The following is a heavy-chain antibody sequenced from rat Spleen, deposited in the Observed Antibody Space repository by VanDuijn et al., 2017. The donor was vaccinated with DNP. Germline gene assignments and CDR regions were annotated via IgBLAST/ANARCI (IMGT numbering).Heavy chain of an antibody. Sequence: EVQLVESGGDLVQPGRSLKLSCVASGFTFNNYWMTWIRQVPGKGLEWVASITSSGGSTYYPDSVKGRFTISRDNAKNTLYLQMNSLRSEDTATYYCAREATGSLYYYAMDAWGQGTSVTVSS. J-gene: IGHJ4*01. V-gene: IGHV5-31*01. D-gene: IGHD5-1*01. CDR3: AREATGSLYYYAMDA. CDR2: ITSSGGST. CDR1: GFTFNNYW.